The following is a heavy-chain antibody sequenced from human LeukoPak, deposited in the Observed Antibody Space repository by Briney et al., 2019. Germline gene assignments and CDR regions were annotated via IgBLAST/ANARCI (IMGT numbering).Heavy chain of an antibody. CDR1: GYTFTSYY. J-gene: IGHJ4*02. Sequence: ASVKVSCKASGYTFTSYYMHWVRQAPGQGLEWMGIINPSGGSTSYAQKFQGRVTMTRDTSTSTVYMELGSLRSEDTAVYYCARGAPDCSGGSCYVYFDYWGQGTLVTVSS. CDR3: ARGAPDCSGGSCYVYFDY. V-gene: IGHV1-46*01. CDR2: INPSGGST. D-gene: IGHD2-15*01.